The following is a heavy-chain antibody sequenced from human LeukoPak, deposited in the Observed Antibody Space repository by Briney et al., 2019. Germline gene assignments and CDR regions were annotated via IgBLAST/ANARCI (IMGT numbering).Heavy chain of an antibody. V-gene: IGHV3-48*01. CDR2: IDGSSSTI. Sequence: HSGGSLRLSCVASGFTFSTYSMNWVRQAPGKGLEWVSYIDGSSSTIYYADSVKGRFTISRDNAKNSLYQQMDSLGAEDTAVYYCATPFDYWGQGSLVTVSS. J-gene: IGHJ4*02. CDR1: GFTFSTYS. CDR3: ATPFDY.